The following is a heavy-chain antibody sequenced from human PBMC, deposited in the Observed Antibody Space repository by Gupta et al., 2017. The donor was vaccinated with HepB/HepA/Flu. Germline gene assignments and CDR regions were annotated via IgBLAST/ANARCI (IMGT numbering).Heavy chain of an antibody. Sequence: EVHLVESGGGLVQPGGSLRLSCAASGFTFSSYEMNWVRQAPGKGLEWVSYISSSGSTIYYADSVKGRFTISRDNAKNSLYLQMNSLRADDTAVYYCARITGYCSGGNCRDYWGQGTLVTVSS. CDR1: GFTFSSYE. J-gene: IGHJ4*02. CDR3: ARITGYCSGGNCRDY. CDR2: ISSSGSTI. V-gene: IGHV3-48*03. D-gene: IGHD2-15*01.